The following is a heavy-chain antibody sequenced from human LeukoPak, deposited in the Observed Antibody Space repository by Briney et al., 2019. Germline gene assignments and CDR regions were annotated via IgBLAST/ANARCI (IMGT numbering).Heavy chain of an antibody. CDR1: GFTFSDYY. J-gene: IGHJ5*02. CDR3: AKESTVTPGNVNWFDT. V-gene: IGHV3-11*01. Sequence: GGSLRLSCAASGFTFSDYYMSWIRQAPGKGLEWVSYISSSGSTIYYADSVKGRFTISRDNAKNSLYLQMNSLRAEDTAVYYCAKESTVTPGNVNWFDTWGQGTLVTVSS. D-gene: IGHD4-17*01. CDR2: ISSSGSTI.